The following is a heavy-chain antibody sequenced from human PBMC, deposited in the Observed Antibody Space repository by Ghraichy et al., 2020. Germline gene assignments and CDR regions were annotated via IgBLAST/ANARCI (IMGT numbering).Heavy chain of an antibody. CDR1: GDSVSSNSAA. CDR3: ARDRVVDTAVVRALYYFDY. D-gene: IGHD5-18*01. CDR2: TYYRSNWYN. Sequence: SETLSLTSAISGDSVSSNSAAWNWIRQSPSRGLEWLGRTYYRSNWYNDYAVSVKSRITINPDTSKNQFSLHLNSVTPEDTAVYYCARDRVVDTAVVRALYYFDYWGQGTLVTVSS. J-gene: IGHJ4*02. V-gene: IGHV6-1*01.